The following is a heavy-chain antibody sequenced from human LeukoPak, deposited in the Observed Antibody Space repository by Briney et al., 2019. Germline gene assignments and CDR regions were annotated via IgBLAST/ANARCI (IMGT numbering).Heavy chain of an antibody. CDR1: GFTFSSYW. J-gene: IGHJ4*02. Sequence: GGSLRLSCAASGFTFSSYWMSWVRQAPGKGLEWVANIKQDGSEKYYVDSVKGRFTISRDNAKNSLYLQMNSLRAEDTAVYYCARVRETYVWGSYRYRRFDYWGQGTLVTVSS. CDR3: ARVRETYVWGSYRYRRFDY. V-gene: IGHV3-7*01. D-gene: IGHD3-16*02. CDR2: IKQDGSEK.